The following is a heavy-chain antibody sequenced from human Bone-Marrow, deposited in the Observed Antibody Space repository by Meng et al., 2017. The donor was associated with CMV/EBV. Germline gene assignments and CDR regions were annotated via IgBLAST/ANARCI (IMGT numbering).Heavy chain of an antibody. D-gene: IGHD2-2*01. Sequence: GESLKISCAASGFTFSNYSMNWVRQAPGKGLEWVSSTSGSSRYIYYADSVKGRFTISRDNAKNSLYLQMNSLRAEDTAVYYCARDERACISSSCQGYGYFDLWGQGTRVTGSS. CDR2: TSGSSRYI. J-gene: IGHJ3*01. CDR1: GFTFSNYS. V-gene: IGHV3-21*06. CDR3: ARDERACISSSCQGYGYFDL.